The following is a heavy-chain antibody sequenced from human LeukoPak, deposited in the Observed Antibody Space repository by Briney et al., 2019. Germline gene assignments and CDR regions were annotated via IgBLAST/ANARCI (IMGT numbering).Heavy chain of an antibody. CDR3: ARVRYYDFWSGYYRGSDMDV. D-gene: IGHD3-3*01. J-gene: IGHJ6*03. CDR2: IYYSGST. CDR1: GGSISSYY. Sequence: PSGTLSLTCTVSGGSISSYYWSWIRQPPGKGLEWIGYIYYSGSTNYNPSLKSRVTISVDTSKNQFSLKLSSVTAADTAVYYCARVRYYDFWSGYYRGSDMDVWGKGTTVTVSS. V-gene: IGHV4-59*01.